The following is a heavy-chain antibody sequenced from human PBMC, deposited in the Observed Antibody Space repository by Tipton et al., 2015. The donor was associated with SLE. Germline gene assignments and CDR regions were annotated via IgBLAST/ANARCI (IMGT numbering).Heavy chain of an antibody. CDR3: ATGTLVGSWYYYMDV. V-gene: IGHV4-31*03. Sequence: TLSLTCSVSGDSISSSGYYWGWIRQPPGKGLEWIGYFSDSGSTDYNPSLKSRVNISLDTSKNHFSLKLNSVTAADTAVYYCATGTLVGSWYYYMDVWGIGTTVTVSS. J-gene: IGHJ6*03. CDR1: GDSISSSGYY. D-gene: IGHD2-2*03. CDR2: FSDSGST.